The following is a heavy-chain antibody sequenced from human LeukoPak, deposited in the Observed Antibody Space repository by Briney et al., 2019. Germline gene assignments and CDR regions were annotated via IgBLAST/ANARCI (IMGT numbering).Heavy chain of an antibody. CDR2: ISSSGSTI. J-gene: IGHJ6*04. V-gene: IGHV3-48*03. D-gene: IGHD3-10*02. CDR1: GFTFSSYE. CDR3: AELGITMIGGV. Sequence: GGSLRLSCAASGFTFSSYEMNWVGQAPRKGLEWVSYISSSGSTIYYADSLKGRFTISRDNAKNSLYLQMNSLRAEDTAVYYCAELGITMIGGVWGKGTTVTISS.